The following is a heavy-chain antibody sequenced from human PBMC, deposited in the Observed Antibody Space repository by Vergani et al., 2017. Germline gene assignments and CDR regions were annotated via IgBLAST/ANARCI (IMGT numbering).Heavy chain of an antibody. J-gene: IGHJ6*02. V-gene: IGHV4-59*01. D-gene: IGHD6-19*01. CDR1: GGSISSYY. CDR2: IYYSGST. Sequence: QVQLQESGPGLVKPSETLSLTCTVSGGSISSYYWSWIRQPPGKGLEWIGYIYYSGSTNYNPSLKSRVTISVDTSKNQFSLKLSSVTAADTAVYYCARRSSGWGGYYYYGMDVWGQGTTVTVSS. CDR3: ARRSSGWGGYYYYGMDV.